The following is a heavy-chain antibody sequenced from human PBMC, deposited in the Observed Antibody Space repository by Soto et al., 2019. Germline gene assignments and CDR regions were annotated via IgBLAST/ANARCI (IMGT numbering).Heavy chain of an antibody. V-gene: IGHV3-30-3*01. CDR2: ISYDGSNK. D-gene: IGHD3-3*01. CDR1: GFTFSSYA. Sequence: QVQLVESGGGVVQPGRSLRLSCAASGFTFSSYAMHWVRQAPGKGLEWVAVISYDGSNKYYADSVKGRFTISRDNYKNTLYMQMNSLRAEDTAVYSCARDRETYDFWSGYHFDYWGQGTLVTVSS. J-gene: IGHJ4*02. CDR3: ARDRETYDFWSGYHFDY.